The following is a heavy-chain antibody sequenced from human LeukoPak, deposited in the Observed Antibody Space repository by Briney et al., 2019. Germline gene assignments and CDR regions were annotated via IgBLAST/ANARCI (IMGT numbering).Heavy chain of an antibody. CDR2: ITGGGSGI. Sequence: GGSLRLSCAASGFTFSNYAMSWVRQAPGKGLEWVSAITGGGSGIYYADSMKSRFTISRDNSKNTLYPQINSLRAEDTAVYYCAKWGDYDVLTGYYVSDYWGQGTLVTVSS. V-gene: IGHV3-23*01. J-gene: IGHJ4*02. CDR1: GFTFSNYA. D-gene: IGHD3-9*01. CDR3: AKWGDYDVLTGYYVSDY.